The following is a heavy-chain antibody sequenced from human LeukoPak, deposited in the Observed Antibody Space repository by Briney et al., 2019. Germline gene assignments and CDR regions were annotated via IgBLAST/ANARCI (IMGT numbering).Heavy chain of an antibody. J-gene: IGHJ4*02. D-gene: IGHD6-13*01. CDR3: ARSRYSSSWYELVDY. CDR1: GYSFPTYW. CDR2: MYPSDSDT. V-gene: IGHV5-51*01. Sequence: GESLKISCKGSGYSFPTYWIGWVRQMPGKGLEWMGIMYPSDSDTRYRPSFQGQVTISADKSISTAYLQWSSLKASDTAMYYCARSRYSSSWYELVDYWGQGTLLTVSS.